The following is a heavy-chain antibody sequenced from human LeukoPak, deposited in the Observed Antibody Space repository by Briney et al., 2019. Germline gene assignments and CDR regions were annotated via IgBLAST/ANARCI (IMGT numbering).Heavy chain of an antibody. J-gene: IGHJ3*02. D-gene: IGHD3-10*01. V-gene: IGHV4-4*07. CDR1: GGSISSYY. CDR3: ARDYYYGSGDYHAFDI. Sequence: KPSETLSLTCTVSGGSISSYYWSWIRQPAGKGLEWIGRIYTSGSTNYNPSLKSRVTMSVDTSKNQFSLKLSSVTAADTAVYYCARDYYYGSGDYHAFDIWGQGTMVTVSS. CDR2: IYTSGST.